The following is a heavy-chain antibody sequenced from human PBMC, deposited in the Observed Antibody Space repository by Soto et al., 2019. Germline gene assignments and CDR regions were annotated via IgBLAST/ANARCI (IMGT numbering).Heavy chain of an antibody. CDR1: GGTFSSYT. Sequence: QVQLVQSGAEVKKPGSSVKVSCKASGGTFSSYTISWVRQAPGQGLEWMGRIIPILGIANYAQKFQGRVTITADKSTSTAYMGLSSLRSEDTAVYYCARAPFCSGGSCYSVSGGMDVWGQGTTVTVSS. CDR2: IIPILGIA. D-gene: IGHD2-15*01. CDR3: ARAPFCSGGSCYSVSGGMDV. V-gene: IGHV1-69*02. J-gene: IGHJ6*02.